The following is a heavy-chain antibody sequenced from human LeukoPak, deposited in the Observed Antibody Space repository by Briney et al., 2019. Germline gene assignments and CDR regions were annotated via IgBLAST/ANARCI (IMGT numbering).Heavy chain of an antibody. D-gene: IGHD2-2*01. CDR3: ARRRKIVAPAARSVSYYYGMDV. J-gene: IGHJ6*02. V-gene: IGHV4-30-4*01. CDR2: IYYSGST. CDR1: GGSISSGDYY. Sequence: ASETLSLTCTVSGGSISSGDYYWSWIRQPPGKGLEWIGYIYYSGSTYYNPSLKSRVTISVDTSKNQFSLKLSSVTAADTAVYYCARRRKIVAPAARSVSYYYGMDVWGQGTTVTVSS.